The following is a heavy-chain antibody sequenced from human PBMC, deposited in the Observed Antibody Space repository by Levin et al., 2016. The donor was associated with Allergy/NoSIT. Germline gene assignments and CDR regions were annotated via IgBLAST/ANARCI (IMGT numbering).Heavy chain of an antibody. D-gene: IGHD2-2*01. CDR3: ARDSSKRLVPEYYYGMDV. J-gene: IGHJ6*02. Sequence: SETLSLTCAVSGYSISSGYYWGWIRQPPGKGLEWIGSIYHSGSTYYNPSLKSRVTISVDTSKNQFSLKLSSVTAADTAVYYCARDSSKRLVPEYYYGMDVWGQGTTVTVSS. CDR2: IYHSGST. CDR1: GYSISSGYY. V-gene: IGHV4-38-2*02.